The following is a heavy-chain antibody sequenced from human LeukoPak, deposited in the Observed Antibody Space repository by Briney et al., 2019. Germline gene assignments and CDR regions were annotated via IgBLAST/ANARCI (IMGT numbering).Heavy chain of an antibody. D-gene: IGHD1-26*01. CDR3: TVVGATTGHAFDI. CDR2: IRSKANSYAT. V-gene: IGHV3-73*01. CDR1: GFTFSGSA. J-gene: IGHJ3*02. Sequence: GGSLRLSCAASGFTFSGSAMHWVRQASGKGLEWVGRIRSKANSYATAYAASVKGRFTISRDDSKNTAYLQMNSLKTEDTAVHYCTVVGATTGHAFDIWGQGTMVTVSS.